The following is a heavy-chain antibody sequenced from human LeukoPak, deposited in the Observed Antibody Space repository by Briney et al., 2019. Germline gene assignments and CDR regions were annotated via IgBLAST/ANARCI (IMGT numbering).Heavy chain of an antibody. CDR1: GYTFTSYG. CDR3: ARDRGSSWPGGDY. D-gene: IGHD6-13*01. J-gene: IGHJ4*02. Sequence: GASVKVSCKASGYTFTSYGITWVRQAPGQGLEWMGRIIPILDIANYAQKFQGRVTITADKSTSTAYMELSSLRSEDTAVYYCARDRGSSWPGGDYWGQGTLVTVSS. V-gene: IGHV1-69*04. CDR2: IIPILDIA.